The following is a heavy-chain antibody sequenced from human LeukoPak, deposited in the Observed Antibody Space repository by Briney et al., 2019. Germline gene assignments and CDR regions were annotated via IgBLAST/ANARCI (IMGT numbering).Heavy chain of an antibody. CDR2: ISSSSSYI. V-gene: IGHV3-21*01. CDR3: AGVYDSSGYYYDFDY. CDR1: GFTFSNAW. Sequence: GSLRLSCAASGFTFSNAWMNWVRQAPGKGLEWVSSISSSSSYIYYADSVKGRFTISRDNAKNSLYLQMNSLRAEDTAVYYCAGVYDSSGYYYDFDYWGQGTLVTVSS. J-gene: IGHJ4*02. D-gene: IGHD3-22*01.